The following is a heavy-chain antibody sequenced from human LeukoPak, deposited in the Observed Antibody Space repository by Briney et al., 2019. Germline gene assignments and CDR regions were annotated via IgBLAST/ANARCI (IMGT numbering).Heavy chain of an antibody. CDR2: IYYIGSA. J-gene: IGHJ6*02. CDR3: TRGEVFRGVYYYYGMDV. CDR1: GASISTYY. V-gene: IGHV4-59*01. Sequence: PSETLSLTCMVSGASISTYYWTWIRQPPGKGLEWIGYIYYIGSATYNPTLMSRVTISVDPSKNQCSLKLNSVTAADTAVYYCTRGEVFRGVYYYYGMDVWGQGTTVTVSS. D-gene: IGHD3-10*01.